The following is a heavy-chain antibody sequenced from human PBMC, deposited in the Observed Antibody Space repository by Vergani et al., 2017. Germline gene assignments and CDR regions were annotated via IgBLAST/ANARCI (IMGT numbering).Heavy chain of an antibody. J-gene: IGHJ3*01. CDR2: INNNGGST. CDR1: GFTFNSYA. CDR3: AKVCGSTSCPYGGGAFDV. Sequence: QLLESGGGLIQPGGSLRLSCAASGFTFNSYAMTWVRQAPGKGLEWVSGINNNGGSTYYADSVNGRFTSSRDNSKKTLYLQMTDLRAEDTATYYCAKVCGSTSCPYGGGAFDVWGHGTMVTVSS. D-gene: IGHD2-2*01. V-gene: IGHV3-23*01.